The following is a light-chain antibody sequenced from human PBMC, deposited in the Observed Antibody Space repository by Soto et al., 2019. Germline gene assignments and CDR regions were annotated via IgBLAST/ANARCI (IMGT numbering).Light chain of an antibody. Sequence: QSALTQPPSASGSPGQSVTISCTGTSSDIGNYNYVSWYQQHPGKAPKLMIYEVSERPSGVPDRFSGSKSANPASLTVSGLQAEDEADYDCSSYAGSNNFEVFGGGTKLTVL. V-gene: IGLV2-8*01. J-gene: IGLJ3*02. CDR3: SSYAGSNNFEV. CDR2: EVS. CDR1: SSDIGNYNY.